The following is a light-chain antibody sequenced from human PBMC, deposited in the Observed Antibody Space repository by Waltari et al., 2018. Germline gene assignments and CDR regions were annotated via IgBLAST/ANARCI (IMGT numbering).Light chain of an antibody. CDR2: DVG. Sequence: QSALTQPASVSGSPGQSITIPCTCSSTDVVAYNFFSWSQQHPGKVPKPILHDVGNRPSGISHRFSASKSGNTASLTISGLQEEDEGEYYCSSYTTSTTLLFGTGTRLTVL. J-gene: IGLJ1*01. V-gene: IGLV2-14*01. CDR1: STDVVAYNF. CDR3: SSYTTSTTLL.